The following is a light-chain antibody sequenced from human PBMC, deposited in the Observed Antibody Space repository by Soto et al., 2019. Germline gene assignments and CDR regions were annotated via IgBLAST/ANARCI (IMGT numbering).Light chain of an antibody. Sequence: EMVLTHAPATLSVSPWERATLSCMASQSVRSNLAWYQQKPGQSTRLLIYGAYTRATGIQSRFGGSGSGTDFTLTIRSMQTEDFANYYCQKLNSAPFTCGRGTKVDIK. J-gene: IGKJ4*01. CDR2: GAY. CDR3: QKLNSAPFT. V-gene: IGKV3-15*01. CDR1: QSVRSN.